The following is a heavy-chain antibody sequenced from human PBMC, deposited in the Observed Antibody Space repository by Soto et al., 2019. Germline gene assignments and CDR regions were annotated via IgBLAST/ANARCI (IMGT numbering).Heavy chain of an antibody. CDR3: ARRKGVRPGVWFDP. Sequence: ASVKVSCKASGYTFTSYGISWVRQAPGQGLEWMGWISADNGNTNYAQNLQERVTITRDMSTSTAYMELSSLRAEDTAVYYCARRKGVRPGVWFDPWGQGTLVTVSS. CDR1: GYTFTSYG. D-gene: IGHD3-10*01. CDR2: ISADNGNT. J-gene: IGHJ5*02. V-gene: IGHV1-18*01.